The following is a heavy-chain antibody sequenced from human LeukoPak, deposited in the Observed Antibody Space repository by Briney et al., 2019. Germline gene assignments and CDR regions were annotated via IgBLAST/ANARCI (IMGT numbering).Heavy chain of an antibody. Sequence: PGESLKISCKGSGCNFNSYRISSARQLPTKGLKRMGRIDPSDSYTNYSPSFEGHVTISADKSISTAYLQWSSLKASDTAMYYCARTTGYYWNDQDYWGQGTLVTVSS. CDR1: GCNFNSYR. CDR3: ARTTGYYWNDQDY. J-gene: IGHJ4*02. D-gene: IGHD1-20*01. CDR2: IDPSDSYT. V-gene: IGHV5-10-1*01.